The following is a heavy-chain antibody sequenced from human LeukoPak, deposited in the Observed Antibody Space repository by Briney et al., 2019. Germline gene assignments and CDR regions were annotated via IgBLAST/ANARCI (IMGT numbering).Heavy chain of an antibody. CDR3: TWMATIFTVDY. D-gene: IGHD5-12*01. CDR1: GLTFSDAW. CDR2: IRNDRIT. V-gene: IGHV3-15*01. J-gene: IGHJ4*02. Sequence: PGESLRLSCVLSGLTFSDAWMSWVRQAPGKGLEWVGRIRNDRITDYAAPVQGRFSISRDKSKNTSYLQMNSLRTEDTGMYFCTWMATIFTVDYWGQGTLVTVSS.